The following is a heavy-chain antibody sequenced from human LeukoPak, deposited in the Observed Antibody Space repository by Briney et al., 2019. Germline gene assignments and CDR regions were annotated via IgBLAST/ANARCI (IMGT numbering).Heavy chain of an antibody. CDR2: LYHSGTS. D-gene: IGHD3-10*01. J-gene: IGHJ4*02. Sequence: PSETLSLTCTVSGDSPTSIYYWGWIRQPPGKGLEGIGSLYHSGTSYYNPSLRSRVSISVDTSKNQCSLKLSSVTAADTAVYYCAREGSYSTFWGQGTLVTVSS. CDR3: AREGSYSTF. CDR1: GDSPTSIYY. V-gene: IGHV4-38-2*02.